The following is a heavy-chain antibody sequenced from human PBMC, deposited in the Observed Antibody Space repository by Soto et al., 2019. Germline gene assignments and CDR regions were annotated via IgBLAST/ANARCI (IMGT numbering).Heavy chain of an antibody. D-gene: IGHD5-12*01. CDR1: GISFTSYG. J-gene: IGHJ6*02. Sequence: QVQLVESGGGVVQPGRSLRLSCAASGISFTSYGMHWVRQAPGKGLEWVAVISNDGSNKYCADSVKGRFTISRDNSKNTLYLQMNTLRAEDTAVYYGAKDRGYGWNYYYYGMDVWRPGTTV. CDR2: ISNDGSNK. V-gene: IGHV3-30*18. CDR3: AKDRGYGWNYYYYGMDV.